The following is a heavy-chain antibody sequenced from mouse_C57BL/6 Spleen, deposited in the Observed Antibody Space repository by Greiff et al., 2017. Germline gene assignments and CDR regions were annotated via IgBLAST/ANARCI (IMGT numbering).Heavy chain of an antibody. Sequence: EVQLQQSGPELVKPGASVKISCKASGYTFTDYYMNWVKQSHGKSLEWIGDINPNNGGTSYNQKFKGKATLTVDKSSSTAYMELRSLTSEDSAVYYCAIANWDEDYWGQGTSVTVSS. D-gene: IGHD4-1*01. J-gene: IGHJ4*01. CDR1: GYTFTDYY. CDR3: AIANWDEDY. V-gene: IGHV1-26*01. CDR2: INPNNGGT.